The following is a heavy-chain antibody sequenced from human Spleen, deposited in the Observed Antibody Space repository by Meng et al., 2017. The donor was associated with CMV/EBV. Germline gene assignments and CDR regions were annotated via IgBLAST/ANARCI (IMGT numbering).Heavy chain of an antibody. D-gene: IGHD2-2*01. Sequence: GGSLRLSCAASGFTFSSYSMNWVRQAPGKGLEWVSSISSSSSYIYYADSVKGRFTISRDNAKNSLYLQMNSLRAEDTALYYCARDGGYCSSTSCYHYYGMDVWGQGTTVTVSS. CDR2: ISSSSSYI. CDR3: ARDGGYCSSTSCYHYYGMDV. V-gene: IGHV3-21*04. J-gene: IGHJ6*02. CDR1: GFTFSSYS.